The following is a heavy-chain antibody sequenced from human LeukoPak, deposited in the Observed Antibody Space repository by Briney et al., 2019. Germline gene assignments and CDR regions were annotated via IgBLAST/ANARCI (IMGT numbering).Heavy chain of an antibody. J-gene: IGHJ6*03. CDR2: IIPIFGTA. CDR1: GGTFSSYA. D-gene: IGHD4-17*01. V-gene: IGHV1-69*05. CDR3: ARGSYVYGDYYYYYYMDV. Sequence: SVKVSCKAPGGTFSSYAISWVRQAPGQGLEWMGGIIPIFGTANYAQKFQGRVTITTDESTSTAYMELSSLRSEDTAVYYCARGSYVYGDYYYYYYMDVWGKGTMVTVSS.